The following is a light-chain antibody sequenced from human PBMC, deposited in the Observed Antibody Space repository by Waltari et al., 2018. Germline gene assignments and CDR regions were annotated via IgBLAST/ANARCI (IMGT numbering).Light chain of an antibody. CDR3: QQYNTYSS. J-gene: IGKJ2*03. CDR1: QSISNY. CDR2: KAS. V-gene: IGKV1-5*03. Sequence: DIQMTQSPSTLSASVGDTITITCRASQSISNYLAWYQQKPGEAPKLLIYKASSSGSGVPTRFRGSGSGTEFTLTISSLQPADFATYYCQQYNTYSSFGQGANLEIK.